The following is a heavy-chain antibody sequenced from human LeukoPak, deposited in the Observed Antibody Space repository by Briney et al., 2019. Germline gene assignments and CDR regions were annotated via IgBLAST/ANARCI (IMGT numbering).Heavy chain of an antibody. CDR3: ARALYFGSGSPYYYMDV. Sequence: SETLSLTCTVSSGSISTYYWSWLRQPPGKGLEGIGYIYYSETTKYNPSLKSRVTISVDTSKNQFSLKLSSVTAADTAVYYCARALYFGSGSPYYYMDVWGKGTTVIISS. CDR1: SGSISTYY. D-gene: IGHD3-10*01. CDR2: IYYSETT. V-gene: IGHV4-59*01. J-gene: IGHJ6*03.